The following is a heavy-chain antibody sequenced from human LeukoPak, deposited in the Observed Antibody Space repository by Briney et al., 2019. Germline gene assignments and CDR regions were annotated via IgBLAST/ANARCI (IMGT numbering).Heavy chain of an antibody. J-gene: IGHJ4*02. CDR2: INPNSGNT. CDR1: GYTFTSYG. V-gene: IGHV1-8*03. Sequence: ASVKVSCKASGYTFTSYGISWVRQAPGQGLEWMGWINPNSGNTGYAQKFQGRVTITRNTSISTAYMELSSLRSEDTAVYYCARVRVGATDYYFDYWGQGTLVTVSS. CDR3: ARVRVGATDYYFDY. D-gene: IGHD1-26*01.